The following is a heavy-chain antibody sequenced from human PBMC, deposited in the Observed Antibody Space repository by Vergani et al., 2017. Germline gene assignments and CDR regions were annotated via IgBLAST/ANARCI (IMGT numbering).Heavy chain of an antibody. V-gene: IGHV4-59*01. J-gene: IGHJ6*03. CDR3: ARGPDLARNNYYMDV. CDR1: GGSISSYY. Sequence: QVQLQESGPGLVKPSETLSLTCTVSGGSISSYYWSWIRQPPGKGLEWIGYIYYSGSTNYNPSLKSRVTISVDTSKNQFSLKLSSVTAADTAVYYCARGPDLARNNYYMDVWGKGTTVTVSS. D-gene: IGHD1/OR15-1a*01. CDR2: IYYSGST.